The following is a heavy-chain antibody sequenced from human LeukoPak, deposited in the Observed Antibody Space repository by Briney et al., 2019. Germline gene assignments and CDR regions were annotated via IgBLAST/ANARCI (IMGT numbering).Heavy chain of an antibody. CDR2: MNPNSGNT. Sequence: ASMKVSCKASGYTFTSYDINWVRQATGQGLEWMGWMNPNSGNTGYAQKFQGRVTMTRNTSISTAYMELSSLRSEDTAVYYCARGGVRGVVVPAAIRGSPPDYWGQGTLVTVSS. V-gene: IGHV1-8*01. D-gene: IGHD2-2*01. CDR3: ARGGVRGVVVPAAIRGSPPDY. CDR1: GYTFTSYD. J-gene: IGHJ4*02.